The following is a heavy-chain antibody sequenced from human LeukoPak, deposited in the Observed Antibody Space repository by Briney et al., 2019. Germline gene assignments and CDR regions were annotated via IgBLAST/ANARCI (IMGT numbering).Heavy chain of an antibody. J-gene: IGHJ4*02. CDR2: IFYSGST. CDR1: RGSISGYY. CDR3: ARDRGNYFDY. D-gene: IGHD3-10*01. V-gene: IGHV4-59*01. Sequence: PSETLSLTCTVSRGSISGYYWSWIRQPQGKGLEWIGYIFYSGSTNYNPSLKSRVTMSVDTSKNHFSLKLSSVTAADTAVYFCARDRGNYFDYWGQGTLVTVSS.